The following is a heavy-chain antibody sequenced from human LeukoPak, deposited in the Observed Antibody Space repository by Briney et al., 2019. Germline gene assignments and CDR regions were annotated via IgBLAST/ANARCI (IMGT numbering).Heavy chain of an antibody. D-gene: IGHD2-15*01. CDR2: SNPNSGAT. CDR1: GYIFTGYY. V-gene: IGHV1-2*02. Sequence: ASVKVSCKASGYIFTGYYIHWVRQAPGQGLEWMGWSNPNSGATNYAQKFQGRVTMTTDTSISAAYMDLSRLRFDDTALYYSAKGTRRIWSDFDYWGQGTLVTVSS. CDR3: AKGTRRIWSDFDY. J-gene: IGHJ4*02.